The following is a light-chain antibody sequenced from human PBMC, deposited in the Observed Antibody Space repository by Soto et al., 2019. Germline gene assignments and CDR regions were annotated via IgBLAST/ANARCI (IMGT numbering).Light chain of an antibody. CDR1: QNVLSD. CDR2: GAT. Sequence: EILLTQSPATLSVSPGETATLSCRASQNVLSDLAWYQQKPGQAPMLLVYGATTRATDAPAKFRGSGSGTEFCLTISSLPSEGVATYYCQQYRGWSRTFGQGSKVEI. V-gene: IGKV3-15*01. J-gene: IGKJ1*01. CDR3: QQYRGWSRT.